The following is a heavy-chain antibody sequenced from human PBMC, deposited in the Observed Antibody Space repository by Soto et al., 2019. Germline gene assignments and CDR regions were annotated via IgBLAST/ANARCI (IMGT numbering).Heavy chain of an antibody. V-gene: IGHV4-30-4*01. D-gene: IGHD3-9*01. J-gene: IGHJ4*02. CDR3: ARHPGYYDILTGYTTYYFDS. Sequence: PSETLSLTCTVSGGSISSGDYYWSWIHQPPGKGLEWIGYIYYRGNTDYNPSLKSRVTISLDTPKNQFSLKLSSVTAADTAVYYCARHPGYYDILTGYTTYYFDSWGQGILVTVS. CDR1: GGSISSGDYY. CDR2: IYYRGNT.